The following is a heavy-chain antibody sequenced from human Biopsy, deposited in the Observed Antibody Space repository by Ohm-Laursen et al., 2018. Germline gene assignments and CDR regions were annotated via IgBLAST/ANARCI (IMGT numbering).Heavy chain of an antibody. CDR2: IYYSGST. Sequence: TLSLTCAVSGGSISSDYWSWIRQTPGKGLEWIGYIYYSGSTNCNPSLKSRVTISVDMSKNQFSLRLNSVTAADTAVYYCARATNSTGWPYYYFYGMDVWGQGTTVTVSS. CDR1: GGSISSDY. V-gene: IGHV4-59*01. J-gene: IGHJ6*02. D-gene: IGHD2/OR15-2a*01. CDR3: ARATNSTGWPYYYFYGMDV.